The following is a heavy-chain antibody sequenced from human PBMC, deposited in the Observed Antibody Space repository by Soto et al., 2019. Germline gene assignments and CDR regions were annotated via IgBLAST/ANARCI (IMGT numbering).Heavy chain of an antibody. D-gene: IGHD2-15*01. Sequence: QVQLQESGPGLVKPSGTLSLTCAVSGGSISSSNWWSWVRQPPGKGLEWIGEIYHSGSTNYNPSRKSRVTIAVDKSKNQFSLKLSSVTAADTAVYYCARNIVVVVAATNYGMDVWGQGTTVTVSS. CDR1: GGSISSSNW. CDR2: IYHSGST. CDR3: ARNIVVVVAATNYGMDV. J-gene: IGHJ6*02. V-gene: IGHV4-4*02.